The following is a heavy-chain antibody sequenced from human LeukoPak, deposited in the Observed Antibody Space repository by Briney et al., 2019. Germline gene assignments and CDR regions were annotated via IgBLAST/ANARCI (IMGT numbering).Heavy chain of an antibody. D-gene: IGHD2-2*01. CDR1: GFTFSSFW. CDR3: ARVSRLGYCSSTSCRGFGDY. J-gene: IGHJ4*02. Sequence: PGGSLRLSCAASGFTFSSFWMSWVRQAPGKGLEWVANIKQDGSEKNYVDSVKGRFTISRDNAKNSLSLQMNSLRAEDTAVYYCARVSRLGYCSSTSCRGFGDYWGQGTLVTVSS. V-gene: IGHV3-7*01. CDR2: IKQDGSEK.